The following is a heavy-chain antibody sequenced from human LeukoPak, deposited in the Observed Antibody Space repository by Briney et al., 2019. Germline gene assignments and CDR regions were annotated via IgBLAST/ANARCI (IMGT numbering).Heavy chain of an antibody. Sequence: ASVKVSCKASGYTFTGYYMHWVRQAPGQGLEWMGWISAYNGNTNYAQKLQGRVTMTTDTSTSTAYMELRSLRSDDTAVYYCARGGSYSSGWGYYYYYMDVWGKGTTVTISS. CDR3: ARGGSYSSGWGYYYYYMDV. V-gene: IGHV1-18*04. J-gene: IGHJ6*03. D-gene: IGHD6-19*01. CDR2: ISAYNGNT. CDR1: GYTFTGYY.